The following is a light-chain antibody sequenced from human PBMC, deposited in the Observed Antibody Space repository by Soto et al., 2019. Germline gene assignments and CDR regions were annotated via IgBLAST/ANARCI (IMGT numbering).Light chain of an antibody. CDR2: GAS. CDR3: QQYNKWPPIT. V-gene: IGKV3-15*01. Sequence: EILMTQSTATLSVSPGERATLSCRASQSVSSNLAWYQQKPGQAPRLLIYGASTRATGIPARFSGSGSGTEFTLIISSLQSEDFAVYYCQQYNKWPPITFGQGTRLEI. CDR1: QSVSSN. J-gene: IGKJ5*01.